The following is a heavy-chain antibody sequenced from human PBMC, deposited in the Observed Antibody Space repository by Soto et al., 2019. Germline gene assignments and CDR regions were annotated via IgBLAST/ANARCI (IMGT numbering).Heavy chain of an antibody. CDR3: TRSLAARFDF. J-gene: IGHJ4*02. CDR1: GFTLGGYG. V-gene: IGHV3-49*04. Sequence: SLSLPCTFSGFTLGGYGRSWGRQAPGKGLEYIGLIRNKGYGESTEYAASVKGRFTISRDDSKNIVYLQMNSVKPEDTGVYFCTRSLAARFDFWGQGTLVTVSS. D-gene: IGHD6-13*01. CDR2: IRNKGYGEST.